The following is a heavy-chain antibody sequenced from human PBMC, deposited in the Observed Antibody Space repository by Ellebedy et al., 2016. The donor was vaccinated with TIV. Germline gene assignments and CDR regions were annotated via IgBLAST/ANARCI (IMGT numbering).Heavy chain of an antibody. CDR1: GFTFSTYW. CDR2: IKQDGSKR. Sequence: PGGSLRLSCAASGFTFSTYWMSWVRQAPGKGLEWVANIKQDGSKRFYVDSVKGRITISRDNSKNMLFLQMNSLRAEDTALYYCAKGRKLIRSSSLDYWGQGTLVTVSS. V-gene: IGHV3-7*03. CDR3: AKGRKLIRSSSLDY. J-gene: IGHJ4*02. D-gene: IGHD3-22*01.